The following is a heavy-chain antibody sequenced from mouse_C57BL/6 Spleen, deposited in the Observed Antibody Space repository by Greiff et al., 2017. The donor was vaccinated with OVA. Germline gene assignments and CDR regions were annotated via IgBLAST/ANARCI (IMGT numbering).Heavy chain of an antibody. V-gene: IGHV1-82*01. D-gene: IGHD1-1*01. Sequence: QVQLKESGPELVKPGASVKISCKASGYAFSSSWMNWVKQRPGKGLEWIGRIYPGDGDTNYNGKFKGKATLTADKSSSTAYMQLSSLTSEDSAVYFCARFPSITTVVATDYWGQGTTLTVSS. CDR2: IYPGDGDT. J-gene: IGHJ2*01. CDR3: ARFPSITTVVATDY. CDR1: GYAFSSSW.